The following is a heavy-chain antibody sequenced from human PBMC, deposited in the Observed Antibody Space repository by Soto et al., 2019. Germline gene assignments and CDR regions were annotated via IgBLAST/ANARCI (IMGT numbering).Heavy chain of an antibody. D-gene: IGHD3-22*01. J-gene: IGHJ4*02. CDR1: GGPFSSYA. CDR2: IIPIFGTA. V-gene: IGHV1-69*13. CDR3: ARVDSTYYYDSSGYYYPPPLDY. Sequence: SVKVSCKASGGPFSSYAIRWVRQAPGQGLEWMGGIIPIFGTANYAQKFQGRVTITADESTSTAYMELSSLRSEDTAVYYCARVDSTYYYDSSGYYYPPPLDYWGQGTLVTVSS.